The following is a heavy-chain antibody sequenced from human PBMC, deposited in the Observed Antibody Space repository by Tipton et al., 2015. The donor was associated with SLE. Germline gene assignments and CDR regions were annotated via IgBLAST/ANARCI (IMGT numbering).Heavy chain of an antibody. CDR2: INHRGST. J-gene: IGHJ4*02. CDR3: AVYCSSTSCSFDY. V-gene: IGHV4-34*01. D-gene: IGHD2-2*01. CDR1: GGSFSGYY. Sequence: LRLSCAVYGGSFSGYYWSWIRQPPGKGLEWIGEINHRGSTNYNPSLKSRVTISVDTSKNQFSLKLSSVTAADTAAYYCAVYCSSTSCSFDYWGQGTLVTVSS.